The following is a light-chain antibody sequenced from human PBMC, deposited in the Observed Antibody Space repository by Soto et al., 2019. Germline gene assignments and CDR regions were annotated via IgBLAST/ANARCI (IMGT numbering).Light chain of an antibody. CDR3: QQYGSSPSII. CDR1: QSISSSY. Sequence: EIVLTQSPGTLSLSPGERATLSCRASQSISSSYLAWYQQKPGQAPRLLVYGASTRATGIPDRFSGSGSGTDFTLTISRLEPEDSAVYYCQQYGSSPSIIFGGGTKVEIK. J-gene: IGKJ4*01. CDR2: GAS. V-gene: IGKV3-20*01.